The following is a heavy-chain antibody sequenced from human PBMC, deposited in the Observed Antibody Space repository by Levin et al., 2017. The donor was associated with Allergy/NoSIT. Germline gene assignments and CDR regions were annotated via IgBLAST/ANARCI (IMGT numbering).Heavy chain of an antibody. Sequence: PGGSLRLSCPASGFSFNNWRMHWVRQAPGKGLEWVAVISYDESHKSYADSVRGRFTISRDNSKNTLYLQMNSLRAEDTALYYCAKPYSSLLNRFDYWGQGTLVTVSS. CDR1: GFSFNNWR. D-gene: IGHD6-19*01. CDR3: AKPYSSLLNRFDY. J-gene: IGHJ4*02. V-gene: IGHV3-30*18. CDR2: ISYDESHK.